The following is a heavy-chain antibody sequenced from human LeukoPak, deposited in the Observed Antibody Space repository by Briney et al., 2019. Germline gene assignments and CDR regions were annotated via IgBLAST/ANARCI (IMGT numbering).Heavy chain of an antibody. J-gene: IGHJ5*02. CDR2: ISVYNGHI. CDR3: ARTPNPPADIVVVPAAISNWFDP. D-gene: IGHD2-2*02. Sequence: ASVKVSCKASGYAFSGYSISWVRQAPGQGPEWMGRISVYNGHIKYAQSFQGRVTITADESTSTAYMELSSLRSEDTAVYYCARTPNPPADIVVVPAAISNWFDPWGQGTLVTVSS. CDR1: GYAFSGYS. V-gene: IGHV1-18*01.